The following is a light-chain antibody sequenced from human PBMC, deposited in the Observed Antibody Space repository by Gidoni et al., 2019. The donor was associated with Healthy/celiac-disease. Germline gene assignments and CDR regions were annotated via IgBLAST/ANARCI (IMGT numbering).Light chain of an antibody. Sequence: DIQMTQSPSSLSASVGDRVTITFRASQSISSYLNWYQQKPGKAPNLLIYAASSLQSGVPSRFSGSGSGTDFTLTISSLQPEDFATYYCQQSYSTPPTFXGXTKVEIK. J-gene: IGKJ4*01. V-gene: IGKV1-39*01. CDR2: AAS. CDR3: QQSYSTPPT. CDR1: QSISSY.